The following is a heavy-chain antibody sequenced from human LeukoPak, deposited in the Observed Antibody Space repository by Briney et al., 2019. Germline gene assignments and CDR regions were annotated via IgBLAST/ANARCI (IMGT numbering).Heavy chain of an antibody. CDR3: ARKVGYYYYGMDV. V-gene: IGHV4-34*01. CDR1: RGSFSGYY. J-gene: IGHJ6*02. CDR2: INHSGST. Sequence: SETLSLTCAVYRGSFSGYYWSWIRQPPGKGLEWIGEINHSGSTNYNPSLKSRVTISVDTSKNQFSLKLSSVTAADTAVYYCARKVGYYYYGMDVWGQGTTVTVSS.